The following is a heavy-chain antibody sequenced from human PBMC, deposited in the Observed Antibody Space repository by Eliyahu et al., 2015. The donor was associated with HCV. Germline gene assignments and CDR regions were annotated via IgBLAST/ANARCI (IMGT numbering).Heavy chain of an antibody. D-gene: IGHD6-6*01. J-gene: IGHJ6*02. Sequence: EVQLVQSGAEVKKPGESLRISXKGSGYSFXXYWINWVRQMPGKGLEWMGRIDPSDSYTNYSPSFQGHVTISTDKSISTAYLQWSGLKASDTAMYYCARLMYSSSKLDYYYYGMDVWGQGTTVTVSS. CDR3: ARLMYSSSKLDYYYYGMDV. V-gene: IGHV5-10-1*03. CDR2: IDPSDSYT. CDR1: GYSFXXYW.